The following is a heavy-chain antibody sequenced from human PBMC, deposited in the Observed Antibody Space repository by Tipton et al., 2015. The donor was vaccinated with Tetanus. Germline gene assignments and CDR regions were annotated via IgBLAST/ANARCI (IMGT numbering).Heavy chain of an antibody. V-gene: IGHV5-51*01. CDR3: ARPLLETYYYGSGSNYYGMDV. J-gene: IGHJ6*02. CDR1: GYSFTSYW. D-gene: IGHD3-10*01. Sequence: QLVQSGAEVKKPGESLKISCKGSGYSFTSYWIGWVRQMPGKGLEWMGIIYPGDSDTRYSPSFQGQVTISADKSISTAYLQWSSLKASDTAMYYCARPLLETYYYGSGSNYYGMDVWGQGTTVTVSS. CDR2: IYPGDSDT.